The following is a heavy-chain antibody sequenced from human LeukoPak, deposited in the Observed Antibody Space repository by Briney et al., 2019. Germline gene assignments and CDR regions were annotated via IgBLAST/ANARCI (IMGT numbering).Heavy chain of an antibody. Sequence: GESLKISCKGSGYSFTSYWIGWVRQMTGKGLEWMGQTYPGDSDTRYSPSFQGQVTISADQSISTAYLQWSSLKASDTAMYYCARQGSGYSPTYYYYMDVGGKGTTVTVPS. CDR1: GYSFTSYW. CDR3: ARQGSGYSPTYYYYMDV. D-gene: IGHD5-18*01. V-gene: IGHV5-51*01. J-gene: IGHJ6*03. CDR2: TYPGDSDT.